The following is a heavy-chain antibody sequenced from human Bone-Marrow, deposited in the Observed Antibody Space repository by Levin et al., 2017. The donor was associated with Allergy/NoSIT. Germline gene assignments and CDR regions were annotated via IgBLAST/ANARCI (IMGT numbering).Heavy chain of an antibody. CDR3: ARAGTTTVGNWFDP. Sequence: HSGGSLRLSCAASGFTFSSYGMHWVRQAPGKGLEWVAVIWYDGSNKYYADSVKGRFTISRDNSKNTLYLQMNSLRAEDTAVYYCARAGTTTVGNWFDPWGQGTLVTVSS. CDR1: GFTFSSYG. CDR2: IWYDGSNK. V-gene: IGHV3-33*01. D-gene: IGHD1-7*01. J-gene: IGHJ5*02.